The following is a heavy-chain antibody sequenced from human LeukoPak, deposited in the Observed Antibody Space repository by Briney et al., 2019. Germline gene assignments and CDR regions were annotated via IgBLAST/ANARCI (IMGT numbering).Heavy chain of an antibody. V-gene: IGHV4-59*01. Sequence: RSSETLSLTCTVSGGSISSYYWSWIRRPPGKGLEWIGYIYYSGSTNYNPSLKSRVTISVDTSKNQFSLKLSSVTAADTAVYYCARGSSWPYYFDYWGQGTLVTVSS. D-gene: IGHD6-13*01. J-gene: IGHJ4*02. CDR3: ARGSSWPYYFDY. CDR2: IYYSGST. CDR1: GGSISSYY.